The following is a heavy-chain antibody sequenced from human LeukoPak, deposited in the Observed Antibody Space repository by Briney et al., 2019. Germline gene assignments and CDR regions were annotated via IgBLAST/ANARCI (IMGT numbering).Heavy chain of an antibody. D-gene: IGHD2-15*01. CDR1: GFTFSGYT. V-gene: IGHV3-21*01. CDR2: ISSSSDYI. CDR3: ARDYSLTAMDV. J-gene: IGHJ6*02. Sequence: PGVSLRHSCAASGFTFSGYTMNWVRQAPGKGLEWVSSISSSSDYIYYADSVQGRFTISRDNAKNSLYLQMNSLRAEDTAVYYCARDYSLTAMDVWGQGTTVTVS.